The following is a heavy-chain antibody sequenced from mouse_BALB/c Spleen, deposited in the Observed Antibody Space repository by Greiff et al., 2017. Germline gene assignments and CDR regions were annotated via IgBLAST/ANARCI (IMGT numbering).Heavy chain of an antibody. CDR1: GYSITSGYY. J-gene: IGHJ4*01. Sequence: EVQLVESGPGLVKPSQSLSLTCSVTGYSITSGYYWNWIRQFPGNKLEWMGYISYDGSNNYNPSLKNRISITRDTSKNQFFLKLNSVTTEDTATYYCARGSIYYDYDHYAMDYWGQGTSVTVSS. D-gene: IGHD2-4*01. CDR3: ARGSIYYDYDHYAMDY. CDR2: ISYDGSN. V-gene: IGHV3-6*02.